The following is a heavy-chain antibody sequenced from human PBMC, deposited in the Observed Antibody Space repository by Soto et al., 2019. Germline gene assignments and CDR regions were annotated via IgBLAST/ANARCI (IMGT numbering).Heavy chain of an antibody. CDR2: IYPGDSET. Sequence: GGALNRCSSGSGNDFTYLFAASVRQMPGKGLEWLGIIYPGDSETRYSPSSQGQVTTSVDKSISTAYLQWSSLEASDTAMYYCARRTYSSNWYLDYWGQGTLVTVSS. CDR3: ARRTYSSNWYLDY. CDR1: GNDFTYLF. V-gene: IGHV5-51*01. D-gene: IGHD6-13*01. J-gene: IGHJ4*02.